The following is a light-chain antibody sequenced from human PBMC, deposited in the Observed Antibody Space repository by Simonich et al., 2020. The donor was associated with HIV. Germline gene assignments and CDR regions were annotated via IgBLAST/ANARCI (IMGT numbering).Light chain of an antibody. J-gene: IGKJ1*01. CDR3: QQYNRWPPWT. CDR1: QSVSSN. V-gene: IGKV3-15*01. Sequence: EIVMTQSPATLSVSPGERATLSCRASQSVSSNLAWYQQNPGQAPRLLIYGASTRATGIPARFRGSGSGTEFTLTISSLQSEDFAVYYCQQYNRWPPWTFGQGTKVEIK. CDR2: GAS.